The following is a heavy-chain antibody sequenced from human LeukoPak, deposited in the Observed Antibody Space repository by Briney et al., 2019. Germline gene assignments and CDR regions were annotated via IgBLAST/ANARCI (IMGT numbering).Heavy chain of an antibody. V-gene: IGHV3-7*04. CDR1: GFTFSSYW. D-gene: IGHD1-26*01. J-gene: IGHJ3*02. CDR3: ARKVGARENAFDI. Sequence: GGSLRLSCAASGFTFSSYWMSWVRQAPGNGLEWVANIKQDGSEKYYVDSVKGRFTISRDNAKNSLYLQMNSLRAEDTAVYYCARKVGARENAFDIWGQGTMVTVSS. CDR2: IKQDGSEK.